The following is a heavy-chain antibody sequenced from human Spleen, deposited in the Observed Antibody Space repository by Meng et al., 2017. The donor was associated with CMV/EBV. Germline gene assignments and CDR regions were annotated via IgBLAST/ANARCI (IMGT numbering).Heavy chain of an antibody. CDR1: GGTFGNYA. CDR2: IIPILGIS. V-gene: IGHV1-69*10. CDR3: SRGTHYLYSCDY. D-gene: IGHD1-26*01. J-gene: IGHJ4*02. Sequence: QVQLVQSGAELKKSGSSLKDSCKASGGTFGNYAMSWVRQAPGQGLEWMGGIIPILGISNYGQKFQGRVTATADKSTRTAYMDLSSLTSEDTAVYYCSRGTHYLYSCDYCGQGTLVTVSS.